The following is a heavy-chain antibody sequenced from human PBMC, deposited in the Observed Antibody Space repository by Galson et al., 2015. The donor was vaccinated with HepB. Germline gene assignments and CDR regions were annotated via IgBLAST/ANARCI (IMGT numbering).Heavy chain of an antibody. J-gene: IGHJ4*02. Sequence: SLRLSCAASGFTFRTYSMHWVRQAPGKGLEWVAVISYDGSNKYYADSVKGRFTISRDNSKNTLYLQMNSLRAEDTAVYYCAREQFRVGATNGEIDYWGQGTLVTVSS. CDR3: AREQFRVGATNGEIDY. CDR1: GFTFRTYS. V-gene: IGHV3-30*04. D-gene: IGHD1-26*01. CDR2: ISYDGSNK.